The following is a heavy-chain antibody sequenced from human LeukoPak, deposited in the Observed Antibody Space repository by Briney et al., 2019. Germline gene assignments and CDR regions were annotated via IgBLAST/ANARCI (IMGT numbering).Heavy chain of an antibody. CDR3: AKVGGILTGYRRLDY. D-gene: IGHD3-9*01. V-gene: IGHV3-23*01. CDR1: GFTFSSYA. CDR2: ISGSGGST. J-gene: IGHJ4*02. Sequence: GASLRLSCAASGFTFSSYAMSWVRQAPGKGLEWVSAISGSGGSTYYADSVKGRFTISRDNSKNTLYLQMNSLRAEDTAVYYCAKVGGILTGYRRLDYWGQGTLVTVSS.